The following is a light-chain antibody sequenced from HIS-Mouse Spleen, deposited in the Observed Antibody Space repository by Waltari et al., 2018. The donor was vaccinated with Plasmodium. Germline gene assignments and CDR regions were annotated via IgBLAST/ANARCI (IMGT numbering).Light chain of an antibody. CDR3: YSTDSSGNHRV. CDR1: NIGSKS. CDR2: DDS. V-gene: IGLV3-21*02. J-gene: IGLJ3*02. Sequence: SYVLTQPPSVSVAPGQTARITCGGNNIGSKSVPWYQQKPGQAPVLVVYDDSDRPSGIPERFSGSNSGNTATLTISGAQVEDEADYYCYSTDSSGNHRVFGGGTKLTVL.